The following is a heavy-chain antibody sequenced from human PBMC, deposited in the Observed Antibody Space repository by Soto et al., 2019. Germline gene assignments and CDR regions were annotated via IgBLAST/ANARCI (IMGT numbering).Heavy chain of an antibody. V-gene: IGHV4-30-2*01. CDR3: AREYYYGSGPWY. D-gene: IGHD3-10*01. J-gene: IGHJ4*02. Sequence: SETLSVTWTTSGGSICSGGYSGNWIRQPPGKGLEWIGYIYHSGRTYYNPSLKSRVTISVDRSKNQFSLKLSSVTAGDTAVYYCAREYYYGSGPWYWGQGTLVTVSS. CDR1: GGSICSGGYS. CDR2: IYHSGRT.